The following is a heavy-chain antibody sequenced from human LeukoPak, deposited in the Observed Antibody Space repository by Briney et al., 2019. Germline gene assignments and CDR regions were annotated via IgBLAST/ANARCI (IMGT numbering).Heavy chain of an antibody. CDR3: ARGGASGSYGLDV. CDR2: ISAYNGNT. CDR1: GFTFTSSG. D-gene: IGHD1-26*01. Sequence: ASVKVSCKASGFTFTSSGSSWVRRAPGQGLEWMGWISAYNGNTNYAQKFQDRVTMTTDTSTSTAYMDLRSLRSDDTAVYYCARGGASGSYGLDVWGQGTTVTVAS. J-gene: IGHJ6*02. V-gene: IGHV1-18*01.